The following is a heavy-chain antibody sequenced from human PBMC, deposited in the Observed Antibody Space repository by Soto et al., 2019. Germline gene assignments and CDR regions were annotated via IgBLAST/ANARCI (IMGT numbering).Heavy chain of an antibody. CDR1: GGSIDSYY. D-gene: IGHD3-10*01. CDR2: IYYSGST. V-gene: IGHV4-59*01. J-gene: IGHJ6*02. Sequence: QVQLQESGPGLVKPSETLSLTCTVSGGSIDSYYWSWIRQPPGKGLEWIGYIYYSGSTIYNPSLKSRVNISIDTSENQFSLKLSSVTAADTAVYYCVRDRTVRGVSGGLDVWGQGTAVTVSS. CDR3: VRDRTVRGVSGGLDV.